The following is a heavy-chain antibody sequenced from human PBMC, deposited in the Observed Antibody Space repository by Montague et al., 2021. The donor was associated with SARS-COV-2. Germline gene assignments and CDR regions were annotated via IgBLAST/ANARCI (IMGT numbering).Heavy chain of an antibody. CDR3: ARRGMGYDSSGYPPDAFDI. Sequence: SETLSLTCTVSGGSISSYYWSWIRQPPGKGLEWIGYIYYSGSTNCNPSLKSRVTISVDTSKNQFSLKLSSVTAADTAVYYCARRGMGYDSSGYPPDAFDIWGQGTMVTVSS. D-gene: IGHD3-22*01. V-gene: IGHV4-59*01. CDR2: IYYSGST. J-gene: IGHJ3*02. CDR1: GGSISSYY.